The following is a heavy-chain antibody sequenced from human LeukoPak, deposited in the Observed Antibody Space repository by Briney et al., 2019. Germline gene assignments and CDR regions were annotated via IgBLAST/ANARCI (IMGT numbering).Heavy chain of an antibody. CDR3: TSTRVGSGYYNRRGGSVDY. CDR1: GGSISSSSYY. J-gene: IGHJ4*02. V-gene: IGHV4-39*01. Sequence: SETLSLTCTVSGGSISSSSYYWGWIRQPPGKGLEWIGSIYYSGSTYYNPSLKSRVTISVDTSKNQFSLKLSSVTAADTAVYYCTSTRVGSGYYNRRGGSVDYWGQGTLVTVSS. D-gene: IGHD3-3*01. CDR2: IYYSGST.